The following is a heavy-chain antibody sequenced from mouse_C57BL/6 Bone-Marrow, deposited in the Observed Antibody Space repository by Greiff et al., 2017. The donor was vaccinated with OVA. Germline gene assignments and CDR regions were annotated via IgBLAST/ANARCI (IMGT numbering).Heavy chain of an antibody. CDR2: ISSGGSYT. V-gene: IGHV5-6*01. CDR3: ARHGITTVVASYYFDY. J-gene: IGHJ2*01. D-gene: IGHD1-1*01. Sequence: EVQRVESGGDLVKPGGSLKLSCAASGFTFSSYGMSWVRQTPDKRLEWVATISSGGSYTYYPDSVKGRFTISRDNAKNTLYLQMSSLKSEDTAMYYCARHGITTVVASYYFDYWGQGTTLTVSS. CDR1: GFTFSSYG.